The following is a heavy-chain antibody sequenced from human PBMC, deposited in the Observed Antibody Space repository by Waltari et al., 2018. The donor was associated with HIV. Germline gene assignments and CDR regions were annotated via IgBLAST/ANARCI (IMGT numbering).Heavy chain of an antibody. D-gene: IGHD6-19*01. Sequence: EVQLLESGGGLVQPGESLRLSCTASGFAFNNYAMNWVRQAPGKGVGWGAAISARRFIHTDYADSVRGRFTVSRDNSKSTTYLQINSRGVEDTAVYYGAHQIPGQWLTPGHWGQGTLVTVSS. V-gene: IGHV3-23*01. CDR3: AHQIPGQWLTPGH. CDR1: GFAFNNYA. CDR2: ISARRFIHT. J-gene: IGHJ4*02.